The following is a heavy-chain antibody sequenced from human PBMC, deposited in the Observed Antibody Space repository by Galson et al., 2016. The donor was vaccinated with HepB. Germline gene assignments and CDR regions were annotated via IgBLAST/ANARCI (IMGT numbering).Heavy chain of an antibody. J-gene: IGHJ4*02. Sequence: SLRLSCAASGFTFSNHAMTWVRQAPGKGLEWVSSITDSGGRTYYADSVKGRFTISRDQSKNTLFLQMNSLRAEDTAVYYCAKVLGTIFLDNSGYLNYWGQGTLGTVSS. V-gene: IGHV3-23*01. CDR3: AKVLGTIFLDNSGYLNY. D-gene: IGHD3-22*01. CDR2: ITDSGGRT. CDR1: GFTFSNHA.